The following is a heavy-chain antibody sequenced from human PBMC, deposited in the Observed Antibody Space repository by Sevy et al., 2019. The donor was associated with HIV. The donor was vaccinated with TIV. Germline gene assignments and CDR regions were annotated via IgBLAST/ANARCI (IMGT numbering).Heavy chain of an antibody. CDR2: IRSSNTI. CDR3: ARDFKGSGNYYRKYYFDY. J-gene: IGHJ4*02. V-gene: IGHV3-11*01. D-gene: IGHD3-10*01. Sequence: GGSLRLSCAASRFTFSDYSMSWIRQAPGKGLEWVSYIRSSNTIYYADSVKGRFTISRDNAKNSLYLQMNSLRAEDTAVYYCARDFKGSGNYYRKYYFDYWGQGTLVTVSS. CDR1: RFTFSDYS.